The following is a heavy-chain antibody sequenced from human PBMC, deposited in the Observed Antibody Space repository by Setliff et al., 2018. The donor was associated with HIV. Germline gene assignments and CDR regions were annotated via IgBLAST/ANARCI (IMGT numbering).Heavy chain of an antibody. CDR1: GYTFTSYY. CDR3: ALSRVGAPEAFDI. Sequence: ASVKVSCKASGYTFTSYYMHWVRQAPGQGLEWMGIINPSSGSTTYAQKFQGRVTMTRDTSTSTVYMELSSLRSEDTAVYYCALSRVGAPEAFDIWDQGTMVTVSS. J-gene: IGHJ3*02. CDR2: INPSSGST. V-gene: IGHV1-46*01. D-gene: IGHD2-2*01.